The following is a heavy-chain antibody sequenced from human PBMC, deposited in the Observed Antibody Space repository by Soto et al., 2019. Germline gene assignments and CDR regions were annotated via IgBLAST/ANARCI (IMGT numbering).Heavy chain of an antibody. Sequence: GGSLRLSCEVSGFSLSGYGMHWVRQAPGKGLEWVAVIWYHGTTKNYADSVKGRFTISRDISKNMVYLQMNSLRVEDTAVYYCAKDRFHLVTMVRGVPDSWGQGTLVTVSS. V-gene: IGHV3-33*06. CDR2: IWYHGTTK. J-gene: IGHJ4*02. CDR1: GFSLSGYG. D-gene: IGHD3-10*01. CDR3: AKDRFHLVTMVRGVPDS.